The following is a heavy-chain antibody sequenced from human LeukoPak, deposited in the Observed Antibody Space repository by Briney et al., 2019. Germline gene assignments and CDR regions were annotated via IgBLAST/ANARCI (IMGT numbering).Heavy chain of an antibody. D-gene: IGHD3-10*01. CDR2: IKSKTDGGTT. Sequence: GGSLRLSCAASGFTFSNAWMSWVRQAPGKGLEWVGRIKSKTDGGTTDYAAPVKGRFTISRDDSKNTLYLRMNSLKTEDTAVYYCTTDLTMVRGVIVYFDYWGQGTLVTVSS. CDR3: TTDLTMVRGVIVYFDY. J-gene: IGHJ4*02. V-gene: IGHV3-15*01. CDR1: GFTFSNAW.